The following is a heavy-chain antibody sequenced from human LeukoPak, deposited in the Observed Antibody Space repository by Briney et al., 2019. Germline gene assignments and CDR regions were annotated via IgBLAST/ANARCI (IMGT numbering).Heavy chain of an antibody. J-gene: IGHJ4*02. CDR2: INPGDSDT. CDR3: ARQISCSGGSCYDY. CDR1: GYSFTSYW. Sequence: GASPKISCMGSGYSFTSYWIGWVRHMPGKGLEWMGIINPGDSDTRYSPSFQGQVTISADKSHSTAYLQWSRLKAADTAMYYCARQISCSGGSCYDYWGQGTLVTVSS. V-gene: IGHV5-51*01. D-gene: IGHD2-15*01.